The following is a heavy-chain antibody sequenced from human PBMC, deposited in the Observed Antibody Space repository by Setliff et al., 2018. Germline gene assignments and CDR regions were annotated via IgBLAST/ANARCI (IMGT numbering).Heavy chain of an antibody. J-gene: IGHJ4*02. CDR1: GGSISYNY. CDR2: INTSGST. CDR3: ASCRYQVPYDY. D-gene: IGHD2-2*01. Sequence: SETLSLTCTVSGGSISYNYWSWIRQPAGKGLQWIGRINTSGSTKYNPSLKSRVTMSVDTSKNQFSLKLSAVTAADTAVYYCASCRYQVPYDYWGQGILVTVSS. V-gene: IGHV4-4*07.